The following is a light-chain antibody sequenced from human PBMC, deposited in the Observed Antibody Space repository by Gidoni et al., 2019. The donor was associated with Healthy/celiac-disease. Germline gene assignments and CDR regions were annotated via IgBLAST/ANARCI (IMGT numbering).Light chain of an antibody. J-gene: IGKJ4*01. Sequence: EIVMTQSPATLAVSPGERATLSCRASQSVSSNLAWYQQQPGQAPRLLIYGASTRATGIPARFSGSGSGTEFTLTISSLQSEDFAVYYGQQYNNWPSLTFXGXTKVEIK. CDR3: QQYNNWPSLT. V-gene: IGKV3-15*01. CDR2: GAS. CDR1: QSVSSN.